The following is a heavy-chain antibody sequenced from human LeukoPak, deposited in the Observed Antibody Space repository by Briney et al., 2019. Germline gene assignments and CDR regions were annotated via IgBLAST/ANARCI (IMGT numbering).Heavy chain of an antibody. Sequence: ASVKVSCKASGYTFISYGISWVRQAPGQGLEWMGWISAYNGNTNYAQKLHGRVTMTTDTSTSTAYMELRSLRSDDTAVYYCAREWRRFFSWSGYQNWFDPWGQGTLVTVSS. CDR3: AREWRRFFSWSGYQNWFDP. CDR1: GYTFISYG. V-gene: IGHV1-18*01. CDR2: ISAYNGNT. D-gene: IGHD3-3*01. J-gene: IGHJ5*02.